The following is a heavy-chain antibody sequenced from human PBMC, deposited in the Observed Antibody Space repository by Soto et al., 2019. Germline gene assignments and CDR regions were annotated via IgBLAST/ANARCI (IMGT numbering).Heavy chain of an antibody. J-gene: IGHJ6*02. V-gene: IGHV1-69*06. D-gene: IGHD2-21*01. Sequence: VASVKVSCKTSGGAFSTYGLSWVRQAPGQGLEWMGGIIPSFGTPKYAQKFQGRVTITADRSTTTVYMQLSSLRSEDTAVYYCARRDCYNSDYYYGMDVWCQGTTVTVFS. CDR1: GGAFSTYG. CDR2: IIPSFGTP. CDR3: ARRDCYNSDYYYGMDV.